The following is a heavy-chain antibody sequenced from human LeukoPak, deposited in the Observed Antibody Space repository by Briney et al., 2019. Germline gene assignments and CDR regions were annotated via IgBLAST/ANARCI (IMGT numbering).Heavy chain of an antibody. V-gene: IGHV1-18*01. D-gene: IGHD3-3*01. CDR1: GYTFTSYG. Sequence: ASVKVSCKASGYTFTSYGISWVRQAPGQGLEWMGWISAYNGNTNYAQKLQGRVTMTTDTSTSTAYMELRSLRSDDTAVYYCARVADYDFWSGYQYYFDYWGQGTLVTVSS. CDR2: ISAYNGNT. J-gene: IGHJ4*02. CDR3: ARVADYDFWSGYQYYFDY.